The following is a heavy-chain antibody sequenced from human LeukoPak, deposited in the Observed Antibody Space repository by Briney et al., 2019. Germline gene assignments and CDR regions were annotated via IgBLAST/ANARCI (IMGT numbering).Heavy chain of an antibody. Sequence: GGSLRLSCAASGLTFRNYWMSWVRQAPGKGLEWVANIKQDGSDKFYVDSVNGRFTISRDNAKNSLYLQMNTLRAEDTAIYYCATFSGAHHKTFDSWGQGTLVTVSS. CDR3: ATFSGAHHKTFDS. CDR2: IKQDGSDK. D-gene: IGHD1-14*01. J-gene: IGHJ4*02. CDR1: GLTFRNYW. V-gene: IGHV3-7*01.